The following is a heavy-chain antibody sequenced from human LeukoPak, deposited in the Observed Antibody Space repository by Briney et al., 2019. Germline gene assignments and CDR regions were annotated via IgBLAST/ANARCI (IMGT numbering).Heavy chain of an antibody. Sequence: GASVKVSCKASGYTFTSYGISWVRQAPGQGLEWMGWISAYNGNTNYAQKLQGRVTMATDTSTSTAYMELRSLRSDDTAVYYCARSRPPLGYYDFWSGYSNLYYYGMDVWGQGTTVTASS. CDR1: GYTFTSYG. J-gene: IGHJ6*02. CDR3: ARSRPPLGYYDFWSGYSNLYYYGMDV. CDR2: ISAYNGNT. D-gene: IGHD3-3*01. V-gene: IGHV1-18*01.